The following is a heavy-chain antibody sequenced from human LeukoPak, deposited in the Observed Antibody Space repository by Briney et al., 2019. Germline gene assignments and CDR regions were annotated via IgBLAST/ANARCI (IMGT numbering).Heavy chain of an antibody. J-gene: IGHJ6*02. CDR3: ARYCSSTSCYTVNYYYGMDV. V-gene: IGHV1-69*01. CDR2: IIPIFGTA. Sequence: SVKVSCKASGGTFSSYAISWVRQAPGQGLEWMRGIIPIFGTANYAQKFQGRVTITADESTSTAYMELSSLRSEDTAVYYCARYCSSTSCYTVNYYYGMDVWGQGTTVTVSS. D-gene: IGHD2-2*02. CDR1: GGTFSSYA.